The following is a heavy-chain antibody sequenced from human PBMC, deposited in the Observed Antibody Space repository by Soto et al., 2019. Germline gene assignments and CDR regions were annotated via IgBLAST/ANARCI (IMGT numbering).Heavy chain of an antibody. CDR3: AKQVGYRLGELSLYRHYYYYYYMDV. J-gene: IGHJ6*03. CDR2: ISGSGGST. CDR1: GFTFSSYA. V-gene: IGHV3-23*01. D-gene: IGHD3-16*02. Sequence: GGSLRLSCAASGFTFSSYAMSWVRQAPGKGLEWVSAISGSGGSTYYADSVKGRFTISRDNSKNTLYLQMNSLRAEDTAVYYCAKQVGYRLGELSLYRHYYYYYYMDVWGKGTTVTVSS.